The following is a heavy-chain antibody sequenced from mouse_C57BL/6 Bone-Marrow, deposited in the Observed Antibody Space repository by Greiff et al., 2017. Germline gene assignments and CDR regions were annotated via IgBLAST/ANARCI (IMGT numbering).Heavy chain of an antibody. D-gene: IGHD2-5*01. V-gene: IGHV1-15*01. CDR2: IDPETGGT. Sequence: QVQLQQSGAELVRPGASVTLSCKASGYTFTDYEMHWVKQTPVHGLEWIGAIDPETGGTAYNQKFKGKDILTADKSSSTAYMELRSLTSEDSAVYYCTRDSNYVPWYFDVWGTGTTVTVSS. CDR1: GYTFTDYE. CDR3: TRDSNYVPWYFDV. J-gene: IGHJ1*03.